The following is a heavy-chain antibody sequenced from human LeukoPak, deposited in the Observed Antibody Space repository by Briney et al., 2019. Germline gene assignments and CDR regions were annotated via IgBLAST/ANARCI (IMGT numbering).Heavy chain of an antibody. Sequence: GASVKVSCKASGYTFTGYHMHWVRRAPGQGLEWMGWINPNSGGTNYAQKFQGRVTITRDTSISTAYMELSRLRSDDTAVYYCARDPYYDFWSGQTDYWGQGTLVTVSS. CDR1: GYTFTGYH. J-gene: IGHJ4*02. D-gene: IGHD3-3*01. CDR3: ARDPYYDFWSGQTDY. V-gene: IGHV1-2*02. CDR2: INPNSGGT.